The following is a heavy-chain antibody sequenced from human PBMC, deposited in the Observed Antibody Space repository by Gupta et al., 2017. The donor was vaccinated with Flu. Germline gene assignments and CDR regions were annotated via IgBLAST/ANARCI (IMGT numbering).Heavy chain of an antibody. V-gene: IGHV3-23*01. D-gene: IGHD3-10*01. CDR2: ITAASGSI. CDR3: AKDLENNYYYYFDF. Sequence: EVQLLESGGGSVQPGGSLRLSCSASGFTFGNHAMGWVRQAPGRGLEWVAGITAASGSIHYSGSVEGRFIISRDKSKGILYLQMSSLIAEDTAIYFCAKDLENNYYYYFDFWGPGTLVTVSS. CDR1: GFTFGNHA. J-gene: IGHJ4*02.